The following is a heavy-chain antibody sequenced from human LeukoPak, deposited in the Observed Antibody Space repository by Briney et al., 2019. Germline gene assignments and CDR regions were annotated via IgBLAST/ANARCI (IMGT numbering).Heavy chain of an antibody. CDR2: IKSKTDGGTT. CDR3: TTHIVVVTAINDY. D-gene: IGHD2-21*02. CDR1: GFTFSSYS. J-gene: IGHJ4*02. V-gene: IGHV3-15*07. Sequence: PGGSLRLSCAASGFTFSSYSMNWVRQAPGKGLEWVGRIKSKTDGGTTDYAAPVKGRFTISRDDSKNTLYLQMNSLKIEDTAVYYCTTHIVVVTAINDYWGQGTLVTVSS.